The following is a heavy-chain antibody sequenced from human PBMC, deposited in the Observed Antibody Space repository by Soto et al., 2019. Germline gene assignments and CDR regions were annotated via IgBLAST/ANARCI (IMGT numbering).Heavy chain of an antibody. CDR2: ISSSGGTI. V-gene: IGHV3-11*01. J-gene: IGHJ6*02. D-gene: IGHD1-7*01. CDR3: AGGSTTFRGMDV. Sequence: QVPLVESGGGLVLPGGSLRLSCAASGFSFSDYYMKWIRQAPGKGLEWVSYISSSGGTIYHADSVKGRFTISRDNTKNSLYLQMNSLRAEDTAVYYCAGGSTTFRGMDVWGQGTTVIVSS. CDR1: GFSFSDYY.